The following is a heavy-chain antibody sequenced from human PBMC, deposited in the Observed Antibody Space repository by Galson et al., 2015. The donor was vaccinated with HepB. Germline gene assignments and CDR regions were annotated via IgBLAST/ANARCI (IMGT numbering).Heavy chain of an antibody. J-gene: IGHJ4*02. CDR2: ISSSSSYT. D-gene: IGHD6-19*01. Sequence: IRQAPGKGLEWVSYISSSSSYTNYADSVKGRFTISRDNAKNSLYLQMNSLRAEDTAVYYCARDGGVHSSGWYWGMIWGQGTLVTVSS. V-gene: IGHV3-11*05. CDR3: ARDGGVHSSGWYWGMI.